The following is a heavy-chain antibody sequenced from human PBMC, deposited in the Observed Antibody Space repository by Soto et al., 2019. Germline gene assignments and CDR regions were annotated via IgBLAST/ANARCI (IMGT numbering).Heavy chain of an antibody. J-gene: IGHJ4*02. CDR2: ISGSGGST. V-gene: IGHV3-23*01. Sequence: FGGSWIRKALGKGLEWVSAISGSGGSTYYADSVKGRFTISRDNSKNTLYLQMNSLRAEDTAVYYCAKDFSTGATDPLSMVLFDYWGQGALVTVSS. D-gene: IGHD3-10*01. CDR1: FG. CDR3: AKDFSTGATDPLSMVLFDY.